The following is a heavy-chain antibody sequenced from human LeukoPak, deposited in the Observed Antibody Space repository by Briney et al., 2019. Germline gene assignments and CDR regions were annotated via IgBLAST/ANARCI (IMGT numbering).Heavy chain of an antibody. CDR1: AFTFSKFA. D-gene: IGHD2/OR15-2a*01. J-gene: IGHJ4*02. Sequence: GGSLRLPCAASAFTFSKFAMSWVRQAPGKGLEWVSSISHSGASTYYADSVKGRFTISRDNSKNTLYLQMSSLRAEDTAFYYCAKGTFCNSTTCYTVGSFDSWGQGTLVTVSS. V-gene: IGHV3-23*01. CDR2: ISHSGAST. CDR3: AKGTFCNSTTCYTVGSFDS.